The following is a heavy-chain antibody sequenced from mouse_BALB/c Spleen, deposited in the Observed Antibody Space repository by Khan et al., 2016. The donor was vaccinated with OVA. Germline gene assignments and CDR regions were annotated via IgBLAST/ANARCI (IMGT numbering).Heavy chain of an antibody. D-gene: IGHD2-10*02. CDR2: INTYTGEA. CDR1: GYTLTNYG. J-gene: IGHJ3*01. V-gene: IGHV9-3-1*01. Sequence: QIQLVQSGPELKKPGETVKISCKASGYTLTNYGMNWVKQAPGKGLKWMGWINTYTGEATYADDFKGRFAFSLETSASTAYLQINNLKTEDTATYFCSRSYGNYWFAYWGQGTLVTVSA. CDR3: SRSYGNYWFAY.